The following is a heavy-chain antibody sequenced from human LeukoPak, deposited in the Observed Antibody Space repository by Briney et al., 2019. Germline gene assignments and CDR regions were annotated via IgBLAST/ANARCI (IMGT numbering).Heavy chain of an antibody. D-gene: IGHD4/OR15-4a*01. CDR1: GFILSSYG. Sequence: GGSLRLSCAASGFILSSYGMNWVRQAPGKGLEWISSTTSPNGINYADSEKGRFTISRDNAKNSLCLQMNSLRDEDTAVYDCAREAPGSSQGAIDYWGQGTLVTVSS. J-gene: IGHJ4*02. CDR3: AREAPGSSQGAIDY. CDR2: TTSPNGI. V-gene: IGHV3-48*02.